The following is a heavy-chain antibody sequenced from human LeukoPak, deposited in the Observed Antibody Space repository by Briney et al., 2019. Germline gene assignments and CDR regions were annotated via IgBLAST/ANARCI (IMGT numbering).Heavy chain of an antibody. V-gene: IGHV3-48*01. J-gene: IGHJ4*02. CDR3: ARARGYSYGYSDY. CDR1: GFTFSSYS. D-gene: IGHD5-18*01. CDR2: ISSSSSII. Sequence: GGSLRLSCAGSGFTFSSYSMNWVRQAPGKGLEWVSYISSSSSIIDYADSVKGRFTISRDNAKTSLYLQMNSLRAEDAAVYYCARARGYSYGYSDYWGQGTLVTVSS.